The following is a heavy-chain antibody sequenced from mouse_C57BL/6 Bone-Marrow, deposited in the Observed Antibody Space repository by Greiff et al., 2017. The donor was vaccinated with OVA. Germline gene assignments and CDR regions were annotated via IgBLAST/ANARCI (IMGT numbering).Heavy chain of an antibody. CDR3: TSHYYGSSYPAEDFDV. J-gene: IGHJ1*03. CDR1: GFNIKDDY. D-gene: IGHD1-1*01. V-gene: IGHV14-4*01. Sequence: VQLQQSGAELVRPGASVKLSCTASGFNIKDDYMHWVKQRPEQGLEWIGWVDPENGDTEYDSKFQGKATITADTSSNTAYLQLSILTSEDTAFYYCTSHYYGSSYPAEDFDVWGTGTTVTVSS. CDR2: VDPENGDT.